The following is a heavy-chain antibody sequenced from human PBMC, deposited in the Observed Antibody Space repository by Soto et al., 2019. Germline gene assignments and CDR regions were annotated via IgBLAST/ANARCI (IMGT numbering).Heavy chain of an antibody. Sequence: VQLQESGPGLVRPSQTLSLSCTVSGGSIRSDGYYWSWIRQHPGKGLEWVGYIYHSGSTYNNPSLKSRINISLDTSKNQFPLKVMSVTAADTAVYYCARIVGFGDFYYYMGVWGKGTTVTV. V-gene: IGHV4-31*03. D-gene: IGHD3-10*01. CDR3: ARIVGFGDFYYYMGV. J-gene: IGHJ6*03. CDR1: GGSIRSDGYY. CDR2: IYHSGST.